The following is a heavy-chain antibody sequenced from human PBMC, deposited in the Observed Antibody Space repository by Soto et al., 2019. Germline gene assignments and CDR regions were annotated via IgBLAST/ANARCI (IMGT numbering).Heavy chain of an antibody. V-gene: IGHV6-1*01. J-gene: IGHJ4*02. Sequence: SRTLSLTCAISGDSVSSNSAAWNWIRQSPSRGLEWLGRTYYRSKWYNDYAVSVKSRITINPDTSKNQFSLQLNSVTPEDTAVYYCARERRVGIAARREFDYWGQGTLVTVSS. CDR2: TYYRSKWYN. CDR1: GDSVSSNSAA. CDR3: ARERRVGIAARREFDY. D-gene: IGHD6-6*01.